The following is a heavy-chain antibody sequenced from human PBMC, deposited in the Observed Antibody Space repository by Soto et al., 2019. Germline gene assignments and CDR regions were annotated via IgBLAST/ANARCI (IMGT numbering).Heavy chain of an antibody. CDR3: SRDPPYGDY. CDR1: GFTVSSIH. Sequence: EVQVVESGGGLVQPGGSLRLSCAASGFTVSSIHMSWVRQAPGKGLEWVSIIHTGGDTYYTDSVKGRFTISRDNSKNTLYLQMNNLRVEDTAVYYCSRDPPYGDYWGQGILVTVSS. CDR2: IHTGGDT. V-gene: IGHV3-66*01. D-gene: IGHD4-17*01. J-gene: IGHJ4*02.